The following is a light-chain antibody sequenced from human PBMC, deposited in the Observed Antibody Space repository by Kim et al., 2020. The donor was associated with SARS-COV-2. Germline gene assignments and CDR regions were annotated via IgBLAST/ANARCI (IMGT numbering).Light chain of an antibody. CDR1: QGIANN. V-gene: IGKV1-16*01. CDR3: QQYAGYPRT. Sequence: SASVGDSVILSCRASQGIANNVAWFQQNPGKAPKSLVYAASSLESGVPSRFSGSGSGTDFILTISSLQPEDYATYYCQQYAGYPRTFGQGTKVEI. J-gene: IGKJ1*01. CDR2: AAS.